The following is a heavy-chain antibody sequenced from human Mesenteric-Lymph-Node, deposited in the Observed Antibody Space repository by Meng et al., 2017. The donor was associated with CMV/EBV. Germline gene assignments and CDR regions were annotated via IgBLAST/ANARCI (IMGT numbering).Heavy chain of an antibody. J-gene: IGHJ4*02. CDR1: TVGSYA. CDR3: ARTNGYCSSTSCYGNDY. CDR2: IIPIFGTA. D-gene: IGHD2-2*01. V-gene: IGHV1-69*01. Sequence: TVGSYAISWVRQAPGQGLEWMGGIIPIFGTANYAQKFQGRVTITADESTSTAYMELSSLRSEDTAVYYCARTNGYCSSTSCYGNDYWGQGTLVTVSS.